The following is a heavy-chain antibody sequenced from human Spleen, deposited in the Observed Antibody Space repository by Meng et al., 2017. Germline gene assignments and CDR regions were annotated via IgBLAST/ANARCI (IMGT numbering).Heavy chain of an antibody. Sequence: QVRLVQVGAERKKPWAAVKGSCKPSGYNFPDYYIHWVRRAPGQGLEWMGRINQKSGDTHYAQKFQARVTMTGDTSISTAYIELSGLRSDDTAMYYCARDEDISAAGKLFGDYWGQGTLVTVSS. V-gene: IGHV1-2*06. J-gene: IGHJ4*02. CDR3: ARDEDISAAGKLFGDY. D-gene: IGHD6-25*01. CDR2: INQKSGDT. CDR1: GYNFPDYY.